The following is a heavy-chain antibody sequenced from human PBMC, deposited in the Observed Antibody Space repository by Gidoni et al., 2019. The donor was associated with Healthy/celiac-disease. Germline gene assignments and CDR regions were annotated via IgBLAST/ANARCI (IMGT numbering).Heavy chain of an antibody. V-gene: IGHV4-61*02. CDR2: SYTSGST. Sequence: QVQLQESGPGLVKPSQTLSLTCTVSGGSISSGSYYWSWIRQPAGKGLEWIGRSYTSGSTNYNPSLKSRVTISVDTSKNQFSLKLSSVTAADTAVYYCARDPAALGDYVLDYWGQGTLVTVSS. CDR3: ARDPAALGDYVLDY. D-gene: IGHD4-17*01. J-gene: IGHJ4*02. CDR1: GGSISSGSYY.